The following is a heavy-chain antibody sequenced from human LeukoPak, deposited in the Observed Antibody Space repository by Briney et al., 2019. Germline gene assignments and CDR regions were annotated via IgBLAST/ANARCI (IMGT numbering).Heavy chain of an antibody. CDR2: ISDSGGGT. V-gene: IGHV3-23*01. J-gene: IGHJ4*02. Sequence: GGSLRLSCAASGFTFNSYAMSWVRQAPGKGLQWVSAISDSGGGTFYADSVKGRFTISRDNSKNTLYLQMNSLRAEDTAVYYCAKVGVGWVAFEYWGQGTLVTVSS. CDR3: AKVGVGWVAFEY. D-gene: IGHD3-16*01. CDR1: GFTFNSYA.